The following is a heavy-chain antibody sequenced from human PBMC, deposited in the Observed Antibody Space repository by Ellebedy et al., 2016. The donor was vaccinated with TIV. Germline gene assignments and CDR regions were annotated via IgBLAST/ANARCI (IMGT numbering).Heavy chain of an antibody. CDR2: ISYEGSNK. Sequence: PGGSLRLSCAASGFTFSSYVIHWVRQAPGKGLEGVAVISYEGSNKYYADSVKGRFTISRDNSKNTLYLQMNSLKAEDTAVYYCARGGVGYSYAAADYWGQGTLVTVSS. CDR3: ARGGVGYSYAAADY. D-gene: IGHD5-18*01. CDR1: GFTFSSYV. J-gene: IGHJ4*02. V-gene: IGHV3-30-3*01.